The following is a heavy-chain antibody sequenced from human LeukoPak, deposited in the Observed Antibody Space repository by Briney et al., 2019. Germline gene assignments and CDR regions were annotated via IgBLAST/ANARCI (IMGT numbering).Heavy chain of an antibody. J-gene: IGHJ4*02. CDR3: ARLPSYGDYPVLFDY. V-gene: IGHV5-51*01. CDR2: IYPGDSDT. D-gene: IGHD4-17*01. Sequence: KNGESLKISCMASGYSFTSYWIGWVRQMPGKGLEWMGIIYPGDSDTRYSPSFQGQVTISADKSISTAYLQWSSLKASDTAMYYCARLPSYGDYPVLFDYWGQGTLVTVSS. CDR1: GYSFTSYW.